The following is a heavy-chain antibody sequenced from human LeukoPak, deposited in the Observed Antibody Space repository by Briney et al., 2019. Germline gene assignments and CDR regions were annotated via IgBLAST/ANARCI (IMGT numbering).Heavy chain of an antibody. CDR2: INHSGST. Sequence: SETLSLTFAVYGGSFSGYYWSWIRQPPGKGLEWIGEINHSGSTNYNPSLKSRVTISVDTSKNQFSLKLSSVTAADTAVYYCARGSSSSGYFDYWGQGTLVTVSS. CDR3: ARGSSSSGYFDY. V-gene: IGHV4-34*01. J-gene: IGHJ4*02. D-gene: IGHD6-6*01. CDR1: GGSFSGYY.